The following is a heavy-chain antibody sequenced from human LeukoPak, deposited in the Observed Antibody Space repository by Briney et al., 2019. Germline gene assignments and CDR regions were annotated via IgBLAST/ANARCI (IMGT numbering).Heavy chain of an antibody. CDR1: GYTFSSYG. Sequence: ASVKVSCKASGYTFSSYGINWLRQAPGQGLEWVGRSSVNNVNKNYVEKFQGRVTMTTDTSTSTAYMELRSLRPDDTAVYYCARDQSPLNGGYSEGQVFDCWGQGTLVTVSS. D-gene: IGHD5-12*01. J-gene: IGHJ4*02. CDR3: ARDQSPLNGGYSEGQVFDC. V-gene: IGHV1-18*01. CDR2: SSVNNVNK.